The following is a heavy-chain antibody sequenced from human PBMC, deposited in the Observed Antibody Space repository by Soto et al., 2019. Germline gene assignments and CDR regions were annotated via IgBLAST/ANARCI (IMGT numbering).Heavy chain of an antibody. J-gene: IGHJ6*02. CDR1: GGSFSGYY. D-gene: IGHD4-17*01. Sequence: QVQLQQWGAGLLKPSETLSLTCAVYGGSFSGYYWSWIRQPPGKGLEWIGEINHSGSTNYNPSLKSRVPISVDTSRNPFSLKLSSVPAADTAVYYCARGRRLRYYYYYGMDVWGQGTTVTVSS. V-gene: IGHV4-34*01. CDR3: ARGRRLRYYYYYGMDV. CDR2: INHSGST.